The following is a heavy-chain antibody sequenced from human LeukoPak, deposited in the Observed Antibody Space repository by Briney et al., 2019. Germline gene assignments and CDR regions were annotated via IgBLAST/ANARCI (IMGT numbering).Heavy chain of an antibody. CDR2: VSGIGGGT. J-gene: IGHJ6*02. D-gene: IGHD4-17*01. CDR1: GFTFSSYA. CDR3: AKPARLGDYGA. V-gene: IGHV3-23*01. Sequence: PGGSLRLSCAASGFTFSSYAMTWVRQTPGKGLEWVSSVSGIGGGTYYADSVKGRFTISRDNSKNTLNLQMNSLRVEDTAVYYCAKPARLGDYGAWGQGTTVTVSS.